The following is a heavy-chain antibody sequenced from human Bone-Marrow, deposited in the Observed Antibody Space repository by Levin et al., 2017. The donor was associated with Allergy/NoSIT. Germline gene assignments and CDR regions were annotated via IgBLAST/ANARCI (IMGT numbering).Heavy chain of an antibody. CDR1: GGSVNSGTYY. CDR3: ARDYNLGY. J-gene: IGHJ4*02. CDR2: IYSSGST. V-gene: IGHV4-61*01. Sequence: SETLSLTCTVSGGSVNSGTYYWSWIRQPPGKALEWIGNIYSSGSTNYNPSLQTRIIISLDTSNNQFSLKLNSVTAADTAVYYCARDYNLGYWGQGILVTVFS. D-gene: IGHD3-10*01.